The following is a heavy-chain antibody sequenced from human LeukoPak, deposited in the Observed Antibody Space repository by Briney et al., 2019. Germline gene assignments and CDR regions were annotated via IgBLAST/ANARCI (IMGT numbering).Heavy chain of an antibody. CDR3: ARSALGPASDYYYMDV. D-gene: IGHD1-14*01. CDR1: GYSFTSYW. CDR2: IYPGDSDT. J-gene: IGHJ6*03. Sequence: GESLEISCKGSGYSFTSYWIGWVRQMPGKGLEWMGIIYPGDSDTRYSPSFQGQVTISADKSISTAYLQWGSLKASDTAMYYCARSALGPASDYYYMDVWGKGTTVTVSS. V-gene: IGHV5-51*01.